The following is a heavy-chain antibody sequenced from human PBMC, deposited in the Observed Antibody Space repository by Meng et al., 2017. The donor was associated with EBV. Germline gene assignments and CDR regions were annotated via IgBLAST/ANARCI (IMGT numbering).Heavy chain of an antibody. Sequence: QGEVVRSGGGGKKPGASMKVSCKASGYTFTGYYMHWVRQAPGQGLEWMGRINPNSGGTNYAQKFQGRVTMTRDTSISTAYMELSRLRSDDTAVYYCARVGIAVAGTGDYWGQGTLVTVSS. CDR2: INPNSGGT. D-gene: IGHD6-19*01. V-gene: IGHV1-2*06. CDR3: ARVGIAVAGTGDY. CDR1: GYTFTGYY. J-gene: IGHJ4*02.